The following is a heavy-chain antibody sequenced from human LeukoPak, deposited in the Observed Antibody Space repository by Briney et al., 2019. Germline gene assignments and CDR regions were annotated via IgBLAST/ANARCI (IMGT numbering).Heavy chain of an antibody. CDR2: IKQDGSEK. V-gene: IGHV3-7*01. Sequence: NIKQDGSEKYYVDSVKGRFTISRDNAKNSLYLQMNSLRAEDTAVYYCARHGSSWYGGAFDIWGQGTMVTVSS. CDR3: ARHGSSWYGGAFDI. J-gene: IGHJ3*02. D-gene: IGHD6-13*01.